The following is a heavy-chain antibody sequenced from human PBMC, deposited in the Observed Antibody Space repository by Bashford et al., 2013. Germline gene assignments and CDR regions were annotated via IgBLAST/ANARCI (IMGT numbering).Heavy chain of an antibody. D-gene: IGHD3-16*02. CDR1: GGTFSSYA. V-gene: IGHV1-69*06. J-gene: IGHJ4*02. CDR3: ARGSYDYIWGVIVPNHWGIDY. Sequence: SVKGSPARASGGTFSSYAISWVRQAPGQGLEWMGGIIPIFGTANYAQKFQGRVTITADKSTSTAYMELSSLRSEDTAVYYCARGSYDYIWGVIVPNHWGIDYWGPGNPGHRLL. CDR2: IIPIFGTA.